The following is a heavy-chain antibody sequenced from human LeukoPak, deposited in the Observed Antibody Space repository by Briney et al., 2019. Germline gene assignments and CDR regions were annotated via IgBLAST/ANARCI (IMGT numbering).Heavy chain of an antibody. CDR3: ARGTIAAAGTLDP. CDR2: ISYDGSNK. J-gene: IGHJ5*02. V-gene: IGHV3-30*01. D-gene: IGHD6-13*01. Sequence: GFLRLSCAASGFTFNSYAMHWVRQAPGKGLEWVAVISYDGSNKCYAESVKGRFTISRDNSKNTLYLQMNSRRAEDTAVYYCARGTIAAAGTLDPWGQGTLVTVSS. CDR1: GFTFNSYA.